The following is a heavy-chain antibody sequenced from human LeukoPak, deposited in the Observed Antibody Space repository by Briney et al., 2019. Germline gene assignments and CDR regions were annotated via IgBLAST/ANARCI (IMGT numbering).Heavy chain of an antibody. V-gene: IGHV3-74*01. D-gene: IGHD1-1*01. CDR2: INNDGSTT. CDR3: TRDTRGTIGTTTLDY. CDR1: GFTFSSYW. J-gene: IGHJ4*02. Sequence: GGSLRLSCVASGFTFSSYWMHWVRQAPGKGLVWVSRINNDGSTTTYADSVKGRFTISRDNAKNTLYLQMNSLRAEYTAVYYCTRDTRGTIGTTTLDYWGQGTLVTVSS.